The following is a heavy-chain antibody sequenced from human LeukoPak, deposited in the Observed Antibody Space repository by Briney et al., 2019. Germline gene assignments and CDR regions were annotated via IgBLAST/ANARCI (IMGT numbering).Heavy chain of an antibody. CDR3: ARGAITRRDAFDI. D-gene: IGHD2-2*01. V-gene: IGHV4-59*01. Sequence: SETLSLTCTVSGGSISSYYWSWIRQPPGKGLEWIGYIYYSGSTNYNPSLKSRVTISVDTSKNQFSLKLSSVTAADTAVYYCARGAITRRDAFDIWGQGTMATVSS. CDR2: IYYSGST. J-gene: IGHJ3*02. CDR1: GGSISSYY.